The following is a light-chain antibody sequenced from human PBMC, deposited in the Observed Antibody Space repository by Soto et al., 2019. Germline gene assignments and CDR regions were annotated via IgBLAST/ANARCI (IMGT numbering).Light chain of an antibody. CDR2: DDN. V-gene: IGLV1-51*01. CDR3: GTWDSSLNAYV. Sequence: QSVLTQPPSVSAAPGQNITISCSGSSSNIGNNYVSWNQQLPGTAPKLLIYDDNKRSSGIPDRFSGSRSGTSATLGITGLQTGDEADYYCGTWDSSLNAYVFGTGTKVTVL. J-gene: IGLJ1*01. CDR1: SSNIGNNY.